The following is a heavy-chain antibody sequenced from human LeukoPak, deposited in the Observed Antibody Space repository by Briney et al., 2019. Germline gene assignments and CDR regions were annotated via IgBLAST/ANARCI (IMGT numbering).Heavy chain of an antibody. D-gene: IGHD2-2*01. CDR2: IYYSGST. CDR1: GGSISSYY. Sequence: SEALSLTCTVSGGSISSYYWSWIRQPPGKGLEWIGYIYYSGSTNYNPSLKSRVTISVDTSKNQFSLKLSSVTAADTAVYYCARGEDIVVVPAAQAWFDPWGQGTLVTVPS. J-gene: IGHJ5*02. V-gene: IGHV4-59*01. CDR3: ARGEDIVVVPAAQAWFDP.